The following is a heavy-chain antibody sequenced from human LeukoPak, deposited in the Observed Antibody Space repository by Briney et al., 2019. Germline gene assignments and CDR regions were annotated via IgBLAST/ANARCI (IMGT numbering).Heavy chain of an antibody. CDR1: GFTFRTFP. D-gene: IGHD3-22*01. CDR3: AKDLGYYDSSGYYWDYFDY. J-gene: IGHJ4*02. CDR2: ISGSGGST. V-gene: IGHV3-23*01. Sequence: PGGSLRLSCAASGFTFRTFPMGWVRQAPRKGLEWVSAISGSGGSTYYADSVKGRFTISRDNSKNTLYLQMNSLRAEDTAVYYCAKDLGYYDSSGYYWDYFDYWGQGTLVTVSS.